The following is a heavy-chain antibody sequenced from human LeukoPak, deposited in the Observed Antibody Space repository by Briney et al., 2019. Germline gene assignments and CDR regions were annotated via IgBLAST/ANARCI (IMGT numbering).Heavy chain of an antibody. CDR1: GGSMSSYY. CDR2: IYYSGST. CDR3: VRFSSGYYRHLDY. D-gene: IGHD3-22*01. V-gene: IGHV4-59*01. J-gene: IGHJ4*02. Sequence: SETLSLTCTVSGGSMSSYYWSWIRQPPGKGLEWIGYIYYSGSTNYNPSLKSRVTISVDTSKNQFSLKLGSVTAADTAVYYCVRFSSGYYRHLDYWGQGTLVTVSS.